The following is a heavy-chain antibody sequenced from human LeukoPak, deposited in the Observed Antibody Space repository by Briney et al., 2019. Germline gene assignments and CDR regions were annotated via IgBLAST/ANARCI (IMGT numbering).Heavy chain of an antibody. CDR3: ARGALRYFDWLKKDYYYMDV. V-gene: IGHV4-59*01. D-gene: IGHD3-9*01. CDR1: GGSINTYY. CDR2: IYYSGST. J-gene: IGHJ6*03. Sequence: SETLSLTCTVSGGSINTYYWSWIRQPPGKGLEWIGYIYYSGSTSYNPSLKSRVTLSMDTSKNQFSLRLSSVTAADTAVYYCARGALRYFDWLKKDYYYMDVWGKGTTVTISS.